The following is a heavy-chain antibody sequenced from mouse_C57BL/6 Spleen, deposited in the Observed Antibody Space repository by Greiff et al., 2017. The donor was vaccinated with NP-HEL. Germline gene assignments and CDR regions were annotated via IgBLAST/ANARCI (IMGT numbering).Heavy chain of an antibody. V-gene: IGHV1-74*01. J-gene: IGHJ3*01. CDR2: IHPSDSDT. Sequence: QVQLQQPGAELVKPGASVKVSCKASGYTFTSYWMHWVKQRPGQGLEWSGRIHPSDSDTNYNQKFKGKTTLTVDKSSSTAYMQLSRLTYEDSTVYCGAIEGAHVGFAYWGKGTLVTVSA. CDR1: GYTFTSYW. D-gene: IGHD1-3*01. CDR3: AIEGAHVGFAY.